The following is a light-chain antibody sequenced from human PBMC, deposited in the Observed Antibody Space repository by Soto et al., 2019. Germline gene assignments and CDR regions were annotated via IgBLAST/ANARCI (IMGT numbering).Light chain of an antibody. Sequence: SQCPRTLSLSPGETVTLSCRASQSISSNYVAWFQHKPGQAPRLLIYGASSRAPGIPERFSGSGSGTDFSLTINRLEPEDSAVFYCQQYGYPQLTFGGGTKVDIK. CDR3: QQYGYPQLT. CDR1: QSISSNY. V-gene: IGKV3-20*01. CDR2: GAS. J-gene: IGKJ4*01.